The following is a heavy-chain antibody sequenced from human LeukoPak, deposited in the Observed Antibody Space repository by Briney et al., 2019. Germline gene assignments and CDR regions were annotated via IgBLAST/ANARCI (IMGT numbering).Heavy chain of an antibody. CDR3: ARARYGGNYYFDY. V-gene: IGHV3-74*01. D-gene: IGHD4-23*01. Sequence: GGSLRLSCAASGFTFSSYWMHCVRQAPGKGLVWVSRINSDGSSTSYADSVKGRFTISRDNAKNTLYLQMNSLRAEDTAVYYCARARYGGNYYFDYWGQGTLVTVSS. J-gene: IGHJ4*02. CDR1: GFTFSSYW. CDR2: INSDGSST.